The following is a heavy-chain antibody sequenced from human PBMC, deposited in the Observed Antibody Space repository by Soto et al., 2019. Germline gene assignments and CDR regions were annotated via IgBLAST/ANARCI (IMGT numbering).Heavy chain of an antibody. D-gene: IGHD2-8*02. CDR1: GFTVSTYG. CDR3: TGEVASGY. CDR2: ISRDGGNK. V-gene: IGHV3-30*03. J-gene: IGHJ4*02. Sequence: QVQLVESGGGVVQPGRSLRLSCAVSGFTVSTYGMHWVRQAPGKGLEWVAVISRDGGNKYYADSVKGRFTISRDNSSNTLFLEMNSLRCDDMAVYYCTGEVASGYWGQGTLVTVSS.